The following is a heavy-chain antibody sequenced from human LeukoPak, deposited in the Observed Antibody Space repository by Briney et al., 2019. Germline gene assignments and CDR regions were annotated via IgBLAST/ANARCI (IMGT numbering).Heavy chain of an antibody. CDR1: GGSISSSSYY. V-gene: IGHV4-39*01. CDR3: ARGGYFRYYGSGSYQRYNWFDP. Sequence: PSETLSLTCTVSGGSISSSSYYWGWIRQPPGKGLEWIGSIYYSGSTYYNPSLKSRVTISVDTSKNQFSLKLSSVTAADTAVYYCARGGYFRYYGSGSYQRYNWFDPWGQGTLVTVSS. J-gene: IGHJ5*02. CDR2: IYYSGST. D-gene: IGHD3-10*01.